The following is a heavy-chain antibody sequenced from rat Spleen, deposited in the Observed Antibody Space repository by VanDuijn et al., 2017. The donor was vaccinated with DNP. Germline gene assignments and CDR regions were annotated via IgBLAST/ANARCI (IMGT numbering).Heavy chain of an antibody. CDR2: IWTGGST. CDR3: ARDPNYYDGYGGYVMDA. D-gene: IGHD1-12*03. J-gene: IGHJ4*01. CDR1: GFSLTSYN. Sequence: QVQLKESGPGLVQPSQTLSLTCTVSGFSLTSYNVHWVRQPTGKGLEWMGIIWTGGSTAYNSTLKSRLSISRDTSENQVFLKMNSLQTEDTATYYCARDPNYYDGYGGYVMDAWGQGASVIVSS. V-gene: IGHV2-30*01.